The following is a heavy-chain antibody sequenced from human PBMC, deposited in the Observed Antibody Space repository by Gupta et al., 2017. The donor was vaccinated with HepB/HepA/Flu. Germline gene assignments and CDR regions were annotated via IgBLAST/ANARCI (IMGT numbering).Heavy chain of an antibody. CDR1: GFTFTTYT. Sequence: EVQLVESGGGLVKPGGSLRLSCAASGFTFTTYTMNWVRQAPGKGLEWFSSIRRDSNYIFYVDSVKGRFTISRDNAKNSLYLQMNSLRAEDTVIYYCARRYYDTSGSPFDSWGQGTLVTVSS. CDR2: IRRDSNYI. CDR3: ARRYYDTSGSPFDS. V-gene: IGHV3-21*01. D-gene: IGHD3-22*01. J-gene: IGHJ4*02.